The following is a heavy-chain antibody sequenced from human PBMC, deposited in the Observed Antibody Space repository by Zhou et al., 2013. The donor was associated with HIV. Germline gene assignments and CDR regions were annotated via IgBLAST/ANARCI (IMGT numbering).Heavy chain of an antibody. Sequence: QGQLVQSGAEVKKPGASVKVSCKASGYSFDTYVINWVRQAPGQGLEWMGWISVYNGDTQYAQKFQGRVTVTTDIPSNTAYMDLTSLTADDTAVYYCAREGEGSIIAARVPFDYWGQGTLVTVSS. V-gene: IGHV1-18*01. J-gene: IGHJ4*02. D-gene: IGHD6-6*01. CDR2: ISVYNGDT. CDR1: GYSFDTYV. CDR3: AREGEGSIIAARVPFDY.